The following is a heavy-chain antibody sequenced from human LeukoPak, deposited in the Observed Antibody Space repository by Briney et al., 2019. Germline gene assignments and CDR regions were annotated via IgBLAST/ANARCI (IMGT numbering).Heavy chain of an antibody. CDR1: GFAFSNYA. J-gene: IGHJ4*02. CDR3: ATETIGRHYDY. V-gene: IGHV3-21*01. Sequence: PGGSLRLSCAASGFAFSNYAMSWVRQAPGKGLEWVSSIGSTGTDRYYADSVKGRFTISRDNAKNSLYLQMNSLRAEDTAVYYCATETIGRHYDYWGQGTLLTVSS. D-gene: IGHD1-14*01. CDR2: IGSTGTDR.